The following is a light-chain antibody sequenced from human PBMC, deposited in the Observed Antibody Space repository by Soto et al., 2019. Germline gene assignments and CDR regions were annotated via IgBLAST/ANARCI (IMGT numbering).Light chain of an antibody. CDR1: QSISTW. V-gene: IGKV1-5*01. Sequence: IQMTQSPSTLSGSVGDRVTISCRASQSISTWLAWYQQKPGTAPKLLIYHASTLESGVPSRFSGSGSGTEFTLTISSLQPDDFATYYCQQYMSYSFGQGTTVDIK. CDR2: HAS. CDR3: QQYMSYS. J-gene: IGKJ1*01.